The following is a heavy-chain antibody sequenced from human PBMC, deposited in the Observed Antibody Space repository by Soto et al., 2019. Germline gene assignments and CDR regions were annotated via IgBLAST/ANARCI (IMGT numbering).Heavy chain of an antibody. V-gene: IGHV4-61*01. CDR2: IYYTGTT. CDR1: GASISAGSYY. Sequence: PSETLSLTRTVSGASISAGSYYWSWIRQPPGKGLEWIGFIYYTGTTSYNPSLESRVTMSVDMSKNQLSLNLRSVTAADTAVYYCARLSSRETCFD. J-gene: IGHJ2*01. D-gene: IGHD6-19*01. CDR3: ARLSSRETCFD.